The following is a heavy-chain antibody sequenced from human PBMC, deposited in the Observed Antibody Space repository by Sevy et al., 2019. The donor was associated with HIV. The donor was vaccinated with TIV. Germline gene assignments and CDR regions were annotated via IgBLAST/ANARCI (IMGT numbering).Heavy chain of an antibody. CDR3: AKDSASSSSGWYPAFWFDP. V-gene: IGHV3-30*02. CDR1: GFTFSSYG. D-gene: IGHD6-19*01. CDR2: IRYDGSNK. J-gene: IGHJ5*02. Sequence: GGSLRLSCAASGFTFSSYGMHWVRQAPGKGLEWVAFIRYDGSNKYYADSVKGRFTISRDNSKNTLYLQMNSLRAEDTAVYYCAKDSASSSSGWYPAFWFDPWGQGTLVTVSS.